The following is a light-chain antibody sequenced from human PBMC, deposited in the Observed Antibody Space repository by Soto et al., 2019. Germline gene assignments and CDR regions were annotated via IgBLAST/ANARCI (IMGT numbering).Light chain of an antibody. CDR3: LLSYSNSRV. CDR1: TETVTSGHY. V-gene: IGLV7-46*01. Sequence: QAVVTQEPSLTVSPGGTVTLTCASSTETVTSGHYPYWLQQKPGQAPTTLIYDTSKQHSWTPARFSGSLLGGKAALTLSGAQPEDEADYYCLLSYSNSRVFGGGTKLTVL. J-gene: IGLJ3*02. CDR2: DTS.